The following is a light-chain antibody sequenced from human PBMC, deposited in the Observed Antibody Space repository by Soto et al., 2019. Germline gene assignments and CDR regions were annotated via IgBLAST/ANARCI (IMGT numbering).Light chain of an antibody. V-gene: IGKV3-11*01. CDR1: QSVSSY. CDR3: QQRSNWPVT. CDR2: DAS. J-gene: IGKJ1*01. Sequence: EIVLTQSPATLSLSPGEGATLSGRASQSVSSYLAWYQQKPGQAPRLLIYDASNRATGIPARFSGSGSGTDFTLIISSLEPGDFAVYYCQQRSNWPVTFGLGTKVEV.